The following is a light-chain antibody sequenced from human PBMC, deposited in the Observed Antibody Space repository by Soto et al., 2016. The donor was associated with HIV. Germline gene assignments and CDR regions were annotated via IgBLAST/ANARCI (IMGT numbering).Light chain of an antibody. V-gene: IGKV1-5*03. J-gene: IGKJ1*01. CDR2: KAS. Sequence: DIQMTQFPSTLSASVGDRVTISCRTNQSITKWLAWFQQKPGKAPKLLIYKASSLEKGVPSRFSGSGSGTDFTLTLSSVQPDDVGTYYCQQYNSVPWTFGQGTKLEMK. CDR3: QQYNSVPWT. CDR1: QSITKW.